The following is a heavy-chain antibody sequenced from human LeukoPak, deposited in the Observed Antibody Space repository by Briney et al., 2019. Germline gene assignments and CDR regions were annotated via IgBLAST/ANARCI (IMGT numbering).Heavy chain of an antibody. Sequence: GASVKVSCKASGGTFSSYTISWVRQAPGQGLEWMGRIIPILGIANYAQKFQGRVTITADKSTSTVYMELSSLRSEDAAVYYCARSYGGNSGSWFDPWGQGTLVTVSS. CDR1: GGTFSSYT. CDR2: IIPILGIA. D-gene: IGHD4-23*01. V-gene: IGHV1-69*02. CDR3: ARSYGGNSGSWFDP. J-gene: IGHJ5*02.